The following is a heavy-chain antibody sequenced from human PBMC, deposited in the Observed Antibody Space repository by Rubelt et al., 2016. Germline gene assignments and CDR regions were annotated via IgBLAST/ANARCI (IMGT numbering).Heavy chain of an antibody. J-gene: IGHJ4*02. V-gene: IGHV3-53*01. D-gene: IGHD1-1*01. CDR1: GFTVGSSY. CDR3: ARGDDLNWHGCWF. CDR2: IYPGGNT. Sequence: GSGGGLVKPGGSLRLSCAASGFTVGSSYMSWVRQTPGRGLEWVSVIYPGGNTHYADSVKGRFTISRDNSKNTLYLQMNSLRVEDTAVYYCARGDDLNWHGCWFWGQGTLVTVSS.